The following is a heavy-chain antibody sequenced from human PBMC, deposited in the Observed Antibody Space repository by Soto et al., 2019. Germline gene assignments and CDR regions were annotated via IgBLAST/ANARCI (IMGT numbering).Heavy chain of an antibody. D-gene: IGHD3-16*02. V-gene: IGHV1-3*01. CDR1: GYTFTRYA. J-gene: IGHJ3*02. Sequence: ASVKVACKASGYTFTRYAMHWGRQATGQRLEWMGWINAGNGNTKYSQKFQGRVTITRDTSASTAYMELSSLRSEDTAVYYCARDYDYIWGSYPNDAFDIWGQGTMVTVSS. CDR2: INAGNGNT. CDR3: ARDYDYIWGSYPNDAFDI.